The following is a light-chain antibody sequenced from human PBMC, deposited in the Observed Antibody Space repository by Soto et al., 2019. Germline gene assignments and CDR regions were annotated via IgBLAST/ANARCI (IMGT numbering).Light chain of an antibody. Sequence: DIQMTQSPSSLSASVGDRVTITCRASQGISNYLAWYQQKPGKVPKLLIYAASTLQSGVPSRFSGSGSGTDFTLTISILQPEDVATYYCQKYNSVPLFTFGPGTKVDIK. V-gene: IGKV1-27*01. CDR3: QKYNSVPLFT. CDR1: QGISNY. CDR2: AAS. J-gene: IGKJ3*01.